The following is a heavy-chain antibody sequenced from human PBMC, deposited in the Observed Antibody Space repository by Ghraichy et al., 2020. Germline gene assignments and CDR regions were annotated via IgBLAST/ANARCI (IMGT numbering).Heavy chain of an antibody. V-gene: IGHV4-59*01. J-gene: IGHJ4*02. CDR3: ARDLGATTEY. D-gene: IGHD1-26*01. CDR2: IYYSGST. CDR1: GGSISSYY. Sequence: SRTLSLTCTVSGGSISSYYWSWIRQPPGKGLEWIGYIYYSGSTNYNPSLKSRVTISVDTSKNQFSLKLSSVTAADTAMYYCARDLGATTEYWGQGTLVTVSS.